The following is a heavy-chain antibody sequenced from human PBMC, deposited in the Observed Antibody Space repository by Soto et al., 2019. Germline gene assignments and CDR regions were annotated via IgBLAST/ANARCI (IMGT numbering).Heavy chain of an antibody. V-gene: IGHV4-59*01. CDR2: IYYSGST. J-gene: IGHJ4*02. Sequence: QVQLQESGPGLVKPSETLSLTCTVSGGSIDTYYWSWIRQPPGKGLEWSGYIYYSGSTNYNPSLKRRVTMSVDTSKNQFSLKLRSVTAADTAVYYCARDSRLGFPDYWGQGTLVTVSS. CDR1: GGSIDTYY. CDR3: ARDSRLGFPDY. D-gene: IGHD3-16*01.